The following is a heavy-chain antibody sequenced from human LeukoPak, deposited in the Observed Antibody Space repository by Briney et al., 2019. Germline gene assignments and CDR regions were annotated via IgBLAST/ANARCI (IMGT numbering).Heavy chain of an antibody. CDR3: AKERQLEPFDC. V-gene: IGHV3-30*02. CDR2: VQNDGSDK. J-gene: IGHJ4*02. D-gene: IGHD1-1*01. CDR1: GFTFSNYG. Sequence: GSLRLSCAASGFTFSNYGMHWVRQTPGKGLEWVAFVQNDGSDKFFADSVKGRFTVSRDNSKNTLYLQMNSLRADDTAVYYCAKERQLEPFDCWGQGTLVTVSS.